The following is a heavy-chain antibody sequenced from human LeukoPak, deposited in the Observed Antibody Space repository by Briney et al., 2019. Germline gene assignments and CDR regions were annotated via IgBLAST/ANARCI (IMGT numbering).Heavy chain of an antibody. J-gene: IGHJ4*02. CDR2: IYYSGST. CDR3: ARAGNQLLYFPYFDY. CDR1: GGSISSGDYY. Sequence: SETLSLTCTVSGGSISSGDYYWSWIRQPPGKGLEWIGYIYYSGSTYYNPSLKSRVTISVDTSKNQFSLELSSVTAADTAVYYCARAGNQLLYFPYFDYWGQGTLVNVSS. V-gene: IGHV4-30-4*01. D-gene: IGHD2-2*02.